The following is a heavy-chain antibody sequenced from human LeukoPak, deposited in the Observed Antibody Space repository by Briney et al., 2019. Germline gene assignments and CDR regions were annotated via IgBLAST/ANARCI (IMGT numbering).Heavy chain of an antibody. CDR2: ISYDGSNK. CDR1: GFTFSNYA. Sequence: GGSLRLSCAAYGFTFSNYAMHWVRQAPGKGLEWVAVISYDGSNKLYAGSVKGRYTISRDNSKNSLYLQMSSLRAEDTAVYYCARDAGASGGYYFDSWGQGTLVTVSS. CDR3: ARDAGASGGYYFDS. J-gene: IGHJ4*02. D-gene: IGHD2-8*02. V-gene: IGHV3-30*04.